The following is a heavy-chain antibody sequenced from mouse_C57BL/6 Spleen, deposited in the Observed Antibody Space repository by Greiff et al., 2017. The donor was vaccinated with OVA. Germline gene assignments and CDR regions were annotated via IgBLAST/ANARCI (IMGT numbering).Heavy chain of an antibody. D-gene: IGHD4-1*01. V-gene: IGHV6-3*01. CDR1: GFTFSNYW. CDR2: IRLKSDNYAT. J-gene: IGHJ2*01. Sequence: EVHLVESGGGLVQPGGSMKLSCVASGFTFSNYWMNWVRQSPEKGLEWVAQIRLKSDNYATHYAESVKGRFTISRDDSKSSVYLQMNNLRAEDTGIYYGTRTGPYYFDYWGQGTTLTVSS. CDR3: TRTGPYYFDY.